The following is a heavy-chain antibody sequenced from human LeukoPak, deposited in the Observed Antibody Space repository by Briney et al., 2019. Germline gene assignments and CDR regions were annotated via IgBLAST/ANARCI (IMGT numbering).Heavy chain of an antibody. CDR2: IKQDGSEK. J-gene: IGHJ4*02. Sequence: PGGSLRLSCAASGFTFSLYWMNWVRRAPGKGLEWVANIKQDGSEKNYVDSVKGRFTISRDNSKNTLYLQMSSLRAEDTAVYYCARGPCSSTSCYGGYYFDYWGQGILVTVSS. CDR1: GFTFSLYW. CDR3: ARGPCSSTSCYGGYYFDY. D-gene: IGHD2-2*01. V-gene: IGHV3-7*01.